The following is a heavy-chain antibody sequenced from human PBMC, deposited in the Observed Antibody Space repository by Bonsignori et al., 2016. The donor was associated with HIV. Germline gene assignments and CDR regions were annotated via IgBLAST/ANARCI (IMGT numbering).Heavy chain of an antibody. V-gene: IGHV1-2*02. CDR2: INANSGGT. Sequence: ASVKVSCKASGYVFTGSYIHWVRQTPGQGLEWMGWINANSGGTNHAQKFQGRVTLTRDTSITTAYMELTSLRPDDTALYYCVRGGHSDFWTGYLKSWGQGTLVTVSS. D-gene: IGHD3/OR15-3a*01. J-gene: IGHJ4*02. CDR1: GYVFTGSY. CDR3: VRGGHSDFWTGYLKS.